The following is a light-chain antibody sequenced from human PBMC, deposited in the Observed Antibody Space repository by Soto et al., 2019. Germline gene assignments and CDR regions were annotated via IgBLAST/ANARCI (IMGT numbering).Light chain of an antibody. V-gene: IGKV3-15*01. CDR2: GVA. Sequence: EIVMTQSPSTLSVSPGERATLSCRASQSAGANLAWYQQKPGQAPRLLIHGVATRATGIPARFSGSGFGTEFTLTISSLQPDDFATYFCQQYHTYPWTFGQGTKVDIK. CDR1: QSAGAN. J-gene: IGKJ1*01. CDR3: QQYHTYPWT.